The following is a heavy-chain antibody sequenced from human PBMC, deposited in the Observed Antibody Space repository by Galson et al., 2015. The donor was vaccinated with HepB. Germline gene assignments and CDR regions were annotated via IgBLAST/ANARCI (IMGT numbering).Heavy chain of an antibody. V-gene: IGHV6-1*01. J-gene: IGHJ4*02. CDR1: GDSVSSNSVA. Sequence: CAISGDSVSSNSVAWNWIRQSPSRGLEWLGRTYYRSKWYNDYALPVKSRITINSDTSKNQFSLQLNSVTPDDTAVYYCTRQRGGFDYWGQGNLVTVSS. CDR2: TYYRSKWYN. CDR3: TRQRGGFDY. D-gene: IGHD3-16*01.